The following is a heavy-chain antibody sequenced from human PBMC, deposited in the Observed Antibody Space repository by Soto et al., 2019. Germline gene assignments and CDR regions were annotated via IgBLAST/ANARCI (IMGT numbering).Heavy chain of an antibody. Sequence: SVKVSCKASGGTFSSYAISWVRQAPGQGLEWMGGIIPIFGTANYAQKFQGRVTITADESTSTAYMELSSLRSEDTAVYYCATDTLAVAGYYYGMDVWGQGTTVTVSS. V-gene: IGHV1-69*13. D-gene: IGHD6-19*01. CDR3: ATDTLAVAGYYYGMDV. CDR2: IIPIFGTA. J-gene: IGHJ6*02. CDR1: GGTFSSYA.